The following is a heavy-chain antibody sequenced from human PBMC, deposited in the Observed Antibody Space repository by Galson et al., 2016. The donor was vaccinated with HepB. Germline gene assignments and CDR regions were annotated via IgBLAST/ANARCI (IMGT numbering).Heavy chain of an antibody. D-gene: IGHD6-6*01. CDR3: ARDFRGSNIASRDFDY. CDR2: ISSNRRYI. J-gene: IGHJ4*02. CDR1: GFTFSSSS. V-gene: IGHV3-21*01. Sequence: SLRLSCAASGFTFSSSSMNWVRQAPGKGLEWVSSISSNRRYINYVDSVRGRFTISRDDAKNSLYLQMNNLRAEDTAVYYCARDFRGSNIASRDFDYWGQGTLVTVSS.